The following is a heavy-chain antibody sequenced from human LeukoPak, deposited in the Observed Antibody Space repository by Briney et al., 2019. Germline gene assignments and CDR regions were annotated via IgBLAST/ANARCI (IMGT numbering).Heavy chain of an antibody. CDR3: ARVGQEYYYGMDV. CDR1: GFSVSSSF. D-gene: IGHD2/OR15-2a*01. CDR2: IYNDGTTT. J-gene: IGHJ6*02. V-gene: IGHV3-66*01. Sequence: GGSLRLSCAASGFSVSSSFMSWVRQAPGKGLEWVSVIYNDGTTTKYADSVKGRFTISRDISKNTLYLQMNSLRAEDTAVYYCARVGQEYYYGMDVWGQGTTVTVSS.